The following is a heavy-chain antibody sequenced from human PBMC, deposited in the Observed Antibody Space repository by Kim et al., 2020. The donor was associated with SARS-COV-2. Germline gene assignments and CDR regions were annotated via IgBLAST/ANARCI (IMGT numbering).Heavy chain of an antibody. CDR3: ARNPKTYYYGSGTPGWFDP. J-gene: IGHJ5*02. D-gene: IGHD3-10*01. CDR2: IYYSGSA. V-gene: IGHV4-59*01. Sequence: SETLSLTCTVSGGSISSYYWSWIRQPPGKGLEWIGYIYYSGSANYNPSLKSRVTMSVDTSKNQFSLKLGSVTAADTAVYYCARNPKTYYYGSGTPGWFDPWGQGTLVTVSS. CDR1: GGSISSYY.